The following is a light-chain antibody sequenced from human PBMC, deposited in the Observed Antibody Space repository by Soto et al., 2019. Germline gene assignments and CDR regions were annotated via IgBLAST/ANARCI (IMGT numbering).Light chain of an antibody. J-gene: IGKJ1*01. CDR1: QSVRDMY. V-gene: IGKV3-20*01. CDR2: GAS. CDR3: QFGTMVWT. Sequence: EIVLTQSPGTLSLSPGERATLSCRASQSVRDMYLAWYQQKPGQAPRLLIYGASRRATGIPERFSGSGAGTDFTLTISRLEVEDFAVYYCQFGTMVWTFGQGTKVEI.